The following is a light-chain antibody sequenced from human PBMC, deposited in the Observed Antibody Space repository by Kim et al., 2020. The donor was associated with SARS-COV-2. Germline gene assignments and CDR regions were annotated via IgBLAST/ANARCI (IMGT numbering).Light chain of an antibody. Sequence: GQSITISSAGTSSEVGGYNYVSWYQQHPGKAPELIIYDVSNRPSGVSNRFSGSKSGNTASLTISGLQAEDEAEYYCSSYSNSVTYVFGTGTKVTVL. V-gene: IGLV2-14*03. CDR2: DVS. CDR1: SSEVGGYNY. J-gene: IGLJ1*01. CDR3: SSYSNSVTYV.